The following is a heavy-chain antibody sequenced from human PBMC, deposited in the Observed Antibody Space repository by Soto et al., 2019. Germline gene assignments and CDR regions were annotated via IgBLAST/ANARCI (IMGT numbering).Heavy chain of an antibody. D-gene: IGHD1-20*01. J-gene: IGHJ6*02. CDR1: GGSIGSYY. Sequence: SETLSLTCTVSGGSIGSYYWSWIRQPPGKGLEWIGYIYYSGITNYNPSLKSRVTISVDTSKNQFSLKLSSVTAADTAVYYCARYKSNYYYGMDVWGQGTTVTVSS. V-gene: IGHV4-59*01. CDR2: IYYSGIT. CDR3: ARYKSNYYYGMDV.